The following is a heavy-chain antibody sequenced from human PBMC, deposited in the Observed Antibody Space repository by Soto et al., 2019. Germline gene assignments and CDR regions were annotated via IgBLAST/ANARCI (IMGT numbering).Heavy chain of an antibody. CDR2: ISGSGGST. V-gene: IGHV3-23*01. J-gene: IGHJ6*02. D-gene: IGHD4-17*01. CDR1: GFTFSSYA. Sequence: EVQLLEAGGGLVQPGGSLRLSCAASGFTFSSYAMSWVRQAPGKGLEWVSAISGSGGSTYYADSVKGRFTISRDNSKNTLYLQMNSLRAEDTAVYYCAIHTVTLYYYYGMDVWGQGTTVTVSS. CDR3: AIHTVTLYYYYGMDV.